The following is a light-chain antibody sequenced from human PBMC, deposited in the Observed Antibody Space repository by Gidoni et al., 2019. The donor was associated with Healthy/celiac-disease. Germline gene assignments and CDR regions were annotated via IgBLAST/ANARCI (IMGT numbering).Light chain of an antibody. CDR3: QSYDSSLSGSRVV. V-gene: IGLV1-40*01. CDR2: GNS. J-gene: IGLJ2*01. Sequence: QSVLTQPPSVSGAPGPRVTISCTGSSSNIGAGYDVHWYQQLPGTAPKRLIYGNSNRPSGVPDRFSGSKSGTSASLAITGLQAEDEADYYCQSYDSSLSGSRVVFGGGTKLTVL. CDR1: SSNIGAGYD.